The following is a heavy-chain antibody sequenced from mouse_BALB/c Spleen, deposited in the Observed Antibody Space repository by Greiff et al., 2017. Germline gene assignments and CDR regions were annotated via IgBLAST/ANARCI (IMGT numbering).Heavy chain of an antibody. CDR3: ARQGYDRAMDD. Sequence: EVKLVESGGGLVKPGGSLKLSCAASGFAFSSYDMSWVRQTPEKRLEWVAYISSGGGSTYYPDTVKGRFTISRDNAKNTLYLQMSSLKSEDTAMYYCARQGYDRAMDDWGQGTSVTVSS. V-gene: IGHV5-12-1*01. CDR1: GFAFSSYD. J-gene: IGHJ4*01. CDR2: ISSGGGST. D-gene: IGHD2-2*01.